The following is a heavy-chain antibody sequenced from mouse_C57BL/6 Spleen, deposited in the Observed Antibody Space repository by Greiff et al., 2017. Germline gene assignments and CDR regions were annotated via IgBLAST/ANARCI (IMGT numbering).Heavy chain of an antibody. CDR1: GYAFSSSW. CDR2: IYPGDGDT. CDR3: AREDYGSSMDY. D-gene: IGHD2-2*01. V-gene: IGHV1-82*01. Sequence: VQLQQSGPELVKPGASVKISCKASGYAFSSSWMNWVKQRPGKGLEWIGRIYPGDGDTNYNGKFKGKATLTADKSSSTAYMQLSSLTSEDSAVYCCAREDYGSSMDYWGQGTSVTVSS. J-gene: IGHJ4*01.